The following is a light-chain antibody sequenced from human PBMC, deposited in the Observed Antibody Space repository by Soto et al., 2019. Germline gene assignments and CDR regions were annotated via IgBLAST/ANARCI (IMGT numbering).Light chain of an antibody. CDR3: QHSFSTPYT. V-gene: IGKV1-39*01. Sequence: DIQMTQSPSSLSASVGDRVTITCRASQSISRYLNWYQQKLGKAPKLLIYAASSLQSGVPSRFIGSGSGTDFTVTISSLQPEDFATYDCQHSFSTPYTFGQGTNLEIK. J-gene: IGKJ2*01. CDR1: QSISRY. CDR2: AAS.